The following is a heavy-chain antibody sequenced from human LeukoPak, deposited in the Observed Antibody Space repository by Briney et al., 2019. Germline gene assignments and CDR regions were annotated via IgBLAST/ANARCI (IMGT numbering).Heavy chain of an antibody. CDR3: ARDRGLVRHTNWLDP. D-gene: IGHD3-10*01. CDR2: INTFNSDP. CDR1: GYTFTIYG. V-gene: IGHV1-18*01. Sequence: ASVKASCKVLGYTFTIYGISWVRQAPGQGLEWLGRINTFNSDPNYAQKLQDRITVTTDKSTTTAYMELKNLTSDDTAVYYCARDRGLVRHTNWLDPWGQGTLVTVSS. J-gene: IGHJ5*02.